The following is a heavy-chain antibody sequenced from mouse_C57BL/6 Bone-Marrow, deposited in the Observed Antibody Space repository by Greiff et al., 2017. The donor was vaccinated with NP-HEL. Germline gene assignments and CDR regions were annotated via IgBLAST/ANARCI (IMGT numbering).Heavy chain of an antibody. CDR1: GFTFSDYG. CDR3: ARPAYYSNSYAMDY. J-gene: IGHJ4*01. D-gene: IGHD2-5*01. V-gene: IGHV5-15*01. CDR2: ISNLAYSI. Sequence: DVMLVESGGGLVQPGGSLKLSCAASGFTFSDYGMAWVRQAPRKGPEWVAFISNLAYSIYYADTVTGRFTISRENAKNTLYLEMSSLRSEDTAMYYCARPAYYSNSYAMDYWGQGTSVTVSS.